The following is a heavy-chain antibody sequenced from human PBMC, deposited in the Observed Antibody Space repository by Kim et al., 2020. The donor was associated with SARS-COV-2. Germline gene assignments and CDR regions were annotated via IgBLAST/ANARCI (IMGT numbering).Heavy chain of an antibody. D-gene: IGHD6-13*01. V-gene: IGHV4-59*01. Sequence: NYNPSLKSRVTISVDTSKNQFSLKLSSVTAADTAVYYCARVGAAGNWFDPWGQGTLVTVSS. J-gene: IGHJ5*02. CDR3: ARVGAAGNWFDP.